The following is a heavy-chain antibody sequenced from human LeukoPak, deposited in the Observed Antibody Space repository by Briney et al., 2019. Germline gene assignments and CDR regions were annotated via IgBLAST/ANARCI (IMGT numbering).Heavy chain of an antibody. D-gene: IGHD1-7*01. Sequence: SETLSLTCTVSGGSISSGGYYWSWIRQPPGKGLEWIGYIYHSGSTCYNPSLKSRVTISVDRSKNQFSLKLSSVTAADTAVYYCAREARRNGWNYSARLSFDIWGQGTMVTVSS. J-gene: IGHJ3*02. CDR3: AREARRNGWNYSARLSFDI. CDR1: GGSISSGGYY. V-gene: IGHV4-30-2*01. CDR2: IYHSGST.